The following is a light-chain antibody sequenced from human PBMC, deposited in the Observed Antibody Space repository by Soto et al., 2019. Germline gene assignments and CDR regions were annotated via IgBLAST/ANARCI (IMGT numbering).Light chain of an antibody. CDR2: DGS. Sequence: QSVLTQPASVSGSPGQSITISCTGTSSDVGSYNLVSWYQQHPGKAPKLLIYDGSKRPSGVSNRFSESKSGNTASLTISGLQAEDEAYYYCCSYVGNSAWVFGSGTKVTVL. V-gene: IGLV2-23*01. CDR3: CSYVGNSAWV. CDR1: SSDVGSYNL. J-gene: IGLJ1*01.